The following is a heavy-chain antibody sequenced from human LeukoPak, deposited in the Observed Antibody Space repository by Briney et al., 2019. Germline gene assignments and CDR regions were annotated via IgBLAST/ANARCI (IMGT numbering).Heavy chain of an antibody. V-gene: IGHV1-46*01. CDR3: ARARGGRTYSETGGYPVFDN. D-gene: IGHD2-8*02. Sequence: ASVKVSCKASGYTFTDFYINWVRQAPGQGLEWMGIINPSGASTSYAQKFQGRVTMTRDTSTSTVYMELSSLRSEDTAVYFCARARGGRTYSETGGYPVFDNWGQGTLVTVSS. CDR2: INPSGAST. J-gene: IGHJ4*02. CDR1: GYTFTDFY.